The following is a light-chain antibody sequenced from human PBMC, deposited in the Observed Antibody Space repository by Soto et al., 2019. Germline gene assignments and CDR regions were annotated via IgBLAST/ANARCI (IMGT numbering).Light chain of an antibody. CDR3: CSYAGSSTHVV. J-gene: IGLJ2*01. CDR1: SSDVGSYNL. CDR2: EGS. V-gene: IGLV2-23*01. Sequence: QSPLTQHASVSGSPGQSLTISCTGTSSDVGSYNLVSWYQQYPGKAPKLMIYEGSKRPSGVSNRFSGSKSGNTASLTISGLQAEDEADYYCCSYAGSSTHVVFGGGTKLTVL.